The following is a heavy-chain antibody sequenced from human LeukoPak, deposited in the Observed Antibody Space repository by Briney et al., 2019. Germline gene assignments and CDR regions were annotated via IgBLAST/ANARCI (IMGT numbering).Heavy chain of an antibody. CDR1: GYAFTGYN. Sequence: ASVKVSCKASGYAFTGYNIHWVRQAPGQGLEWMGWINPNSGGTNYAQKFQGRVTMTRDTSINTAYMEVSRLRSDDTAVYYCARDRLAAAGSGGWGQGTLVTVFS. CDR2: INPNSGGT. J-gene: IGHJ4*02. CDR3: ARDRLAAAGSGG. D-gene: IGHD6-13*01. V-gene: IGHV1-2*02.